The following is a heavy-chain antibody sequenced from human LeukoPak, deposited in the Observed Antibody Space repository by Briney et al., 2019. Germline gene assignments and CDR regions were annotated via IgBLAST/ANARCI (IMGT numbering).Heavy chain of an antibody. CDR2: INSDGSST. CDR1: GFTFSSYW. V-gene: IGHV3-74*01. D-gene: IGHD6-13*01. CDR3: ARDSSIAAAGTRLFDY. Sequence: GGSLRLSCAASGFTFSSYWMHWVRQAPGKGLVWVSRINSDGSSTSYADSVKGRFTISRDNAKNTLYPQMNSLRAEDTAVYYCARDSSIAAAGTRLFDYWGQGTLVTVSS. J-gene: IGHJ4*02.